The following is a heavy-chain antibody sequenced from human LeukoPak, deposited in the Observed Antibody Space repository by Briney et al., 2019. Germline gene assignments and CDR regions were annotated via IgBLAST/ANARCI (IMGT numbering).Heavy chain of an antibody. CDR2: ISAGGGST. V-gene: IGHV3-23*01. D-gene: IGHD3-16*01. J-gene: IGHJ4*02. Sequence: GGSLRLSCAASGFTFSNYGMSWVRQAPGKGLEWVSAISAGGGSTYYADSVKGRFTISRDNSKNTLYLQMNSLRAEDTAVYYCARDTFREYYFDYWGQGTLVTVSS. CDR1: GFTFSNYG. CDR3: ARDTFREYYFDY.